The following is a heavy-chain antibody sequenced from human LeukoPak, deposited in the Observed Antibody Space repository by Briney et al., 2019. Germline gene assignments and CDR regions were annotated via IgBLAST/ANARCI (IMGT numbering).Heavy chain of an antibody. CDR2: INHSGST. CDR3: ARTSIAARRANAFDI. V-gene: IGHV4-34*01. D-gene: IGHD6-6*01. Sequence: SETLSLTCAVYGGSFSGYYWSWIRQPPGKGLEWIGEINHSGSTNYNPSLKSRVTISVDTSKNQFFLKLSSVTAADTAVYYCARTSIAARRANAFDIWGQGTMVTVSS. J-gene: IGHJ3*02. CDR1: GGSFSGYY.